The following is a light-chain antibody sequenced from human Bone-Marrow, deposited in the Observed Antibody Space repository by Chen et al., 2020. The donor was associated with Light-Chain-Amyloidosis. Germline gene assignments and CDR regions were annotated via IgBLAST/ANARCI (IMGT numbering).Light chain of an antibody. J-gene: IGLJ3*02. Sequence: SYVLTQPSSLSVAPGQTATLACGGNNIGSTSVHWSQQTPGQAPLLVVYDDSDRPSGIPERLSGSNSGNTATLTISRVEAGDEADYYCQVWDRSSDRPVFGGGTKLTVL. V-gene: IGLV3-21*02. CDR2: DDS. CDR1: NIGSTS. CDR3: QVWDRSSDRPV.